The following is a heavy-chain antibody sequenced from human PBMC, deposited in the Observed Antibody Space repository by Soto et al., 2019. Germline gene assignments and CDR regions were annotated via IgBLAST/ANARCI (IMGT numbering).Heavy chain of an antibody. D-gene: IGHD2-21*02. CDR1: GGSISRGGYY. J-gene: IGHJ4*02. Sequence: QVQLQESGPGLVKPSQTLSLTCTVSGGSISRGGYYWSWIRQHPGKGLEWIGSIYYSGSTYYNPSLKSRVTISVDTSKNQFSLKLSSVTAADTAVYYCARGHVVVTGFDYWGQGTLVTVSS. CDR3: ARGHVVVTGFDY. CDR2: IYYSGST. V-gene: IGHV4-31*03.